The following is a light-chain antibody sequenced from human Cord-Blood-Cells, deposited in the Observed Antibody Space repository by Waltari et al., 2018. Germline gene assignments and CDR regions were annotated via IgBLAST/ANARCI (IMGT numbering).Light chain of an antibody. V-gene: IGKV1-5*03. Sequence: TLSASVGDRVTITCRASQSISSWLAWYQQKPGKAPKLLIYKASSLESGVPSRFSGSGSGTEFTLTISSLQPDDFATYYCQQYNSYSPYSFGQGTKLEIK. CDR1: QSISSW. CDR2: KAS. J-gene: IGKJ2*03. CDR3: QQYNSYSPYS.